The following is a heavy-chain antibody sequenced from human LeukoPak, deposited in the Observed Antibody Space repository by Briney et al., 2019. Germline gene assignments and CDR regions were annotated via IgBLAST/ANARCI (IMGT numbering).Heavy chain of an antibody. J-gene: IGHJ4*02. CDR3: ARYYYESSGYYVLDY. D-gene: IGHD3-22*01. CDR2: IYYSGST. V-gene: IGHV4-59*01. CDR1: GGAISSYY. Sequence: SETLSLTCTVSGGAISSYYWSWIRQPPGKGLEWIGYIYYSGSTNYNPSLKSRVTISVDTSKNQFSLKLSSVTAADTAVYYCARYYYESSGYYVLDYWAREPWSASPQ.